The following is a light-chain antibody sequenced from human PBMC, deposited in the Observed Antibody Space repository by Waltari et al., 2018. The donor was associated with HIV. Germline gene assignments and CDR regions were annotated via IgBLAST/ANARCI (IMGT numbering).Light chain of an antibody. CDR3: ATWDDSLSGTV. CDR2: RSD. CDR1: SSNIGSNY. Sequence: QSVLSQPTSASGTPGQRVTISCSGTSSNIGSNYVYWYQHVPGTAPKLLIYRSDHRPSGFPDRFSASKSGTSASLAISGLRSEDEADYYCATWDDSLSGTVFGGGTNLAVL. V-gene: IGLV1-47*01. J-gene: IGLJ3*02.